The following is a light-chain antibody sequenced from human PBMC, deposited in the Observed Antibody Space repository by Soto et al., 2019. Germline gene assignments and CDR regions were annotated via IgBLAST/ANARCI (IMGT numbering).Light chain of an antibody. CDR1: QSLVHSDGNTY. CDR2: KVS. Sequence: DVVMTQSPLSLPVTLGQPASISCRSSQSLVHSDGNTYLNWFQQRPAQSPRRLIYKVSKRGSGVPDRFSGGGAGTDFTLKISRVEAEDVGVYFCMQGTHWPPYTFGQGTKLEIK. CDR3: MQGTHWPPYT. J-gene: IGKJ2*01. V-gene: IGKV2-30*02.